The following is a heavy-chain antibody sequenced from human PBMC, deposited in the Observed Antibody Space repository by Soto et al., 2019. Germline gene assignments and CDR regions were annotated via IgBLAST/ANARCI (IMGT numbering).Heavy chain of an antibody. Sequence: ASVKVSCKASGGTFSSYAISWVRQAPGQGLEWMGGIIPIFGTANYAQKFQGRVTITADESTSTAYMELSSLRSEDTAVYYCARGPGGSLGWYYYMDVWGKGTTVTVSS. V-gene: IGHV1-69*13. J-gene: IGHJ6*03. D-gene: IGHD3-16*01. CDR2: IIPIFGTA. CDR3: ARGPGGSLGWYYYMDV. CDR1: GGTFSSYA.